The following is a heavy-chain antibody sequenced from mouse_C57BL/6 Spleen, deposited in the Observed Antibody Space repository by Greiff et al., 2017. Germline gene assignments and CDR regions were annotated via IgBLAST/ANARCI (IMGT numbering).Heavy chain of an antibody. Sequence: QVHVKQPGAELVKPGASVKMSCKASGYTFTSYWITWVKQRPGQGLEWIGDIYPGSGSTNYNEKFKSKATLTVDTSSSTAYMQLSSLTSEDSAVYYCAPGYGNFYFDYWGQGTTLTVSS. CDR3: APGYGNFYFDY. J-gene: IGHJ2*01. CDR2: IYPGSGST. D-gene: IGHD2-10*02. CDR1: GYTFTSYW. V-gene: IGHV1-55*01.